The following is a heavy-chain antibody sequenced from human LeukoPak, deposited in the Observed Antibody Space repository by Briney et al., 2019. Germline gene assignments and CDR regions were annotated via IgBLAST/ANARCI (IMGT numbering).Heavy chain of an antibody. D-gene: IGHD3-10*01. V-gene: IGHV4-59*01. Sequence: SETLSLTCTVSGGSMFSYYWSWVRQSPGKGLEWIGYIYYTGSTNYNPSLKSRVTISIDMSRTQFSLKLRSVTAADTAVYYCASTYFGSGSFPLDYWGQGTQVTVSS. CDR3: ASTYFGSGSFPLDY. CDR2: IYYTGST. CDR1: GGSMFSYY. J-gene: IGHJ4*02.